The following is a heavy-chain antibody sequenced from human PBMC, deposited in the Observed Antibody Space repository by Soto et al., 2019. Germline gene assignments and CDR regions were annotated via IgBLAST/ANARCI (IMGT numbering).Heavy chain of an antibody. D-gene: IGHD2-15*01. V-gene: IGHV1-8*01. Sequence: ASVKVSCKASGYTFTSYDINWVRQATGQGLEWMGWMNPNSGNTGYAQKFQGRVTMTRNTSISTAYMELSSLRSEDTAVYYCAREAENCSGGSCYLGATPNWFEPWGQGTLVTVSS. J-gene: IGHJ5*02. CDR2: MNPNSGNT. CDR1: GYTFTSYD. CDR3: AREAENCSGGSCYLGATPNWFEP.